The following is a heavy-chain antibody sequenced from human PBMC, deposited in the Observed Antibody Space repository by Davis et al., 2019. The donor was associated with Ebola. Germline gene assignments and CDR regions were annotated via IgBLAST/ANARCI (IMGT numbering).Heavy chain of an antibody. CDR3: ARAPHWTIAARPNDN. CDR1: GGSIISSSSY. J-gene: IGHJ4*02. CDR2: IYYSGST. V-gene: IGHV4-39*07. Sequence: SETLSLTCTVSGGSIISSSSYWGWIRQPPRKGLEWIGSIYYSGSTNYNPSLKSRVTISVDTSKNQFSLKLSSVTAADTAVYYCARAPHWTIAARPNDNWAQGTLVTVSS. D-gene: IGHD6-6*01.